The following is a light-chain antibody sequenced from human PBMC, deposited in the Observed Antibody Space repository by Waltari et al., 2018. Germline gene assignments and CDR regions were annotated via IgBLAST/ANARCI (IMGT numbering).Light chain of an antibody. CDR3: SSNEGSKTYI. Sequence: QAALTHPPSMSGSPGQSVPISCTGTSSDIGGYNRLPWYQQNPGKVPKLIIYEVSQRPSGVSDRFSGSKSGNTASLTISGLQAEDEADYYCSSNEGSKTYIFGGGTRLTVL. V-gene: IGLV2-8*01. J-gene: IGLJ2*01. CDR1: SSDIGGYNR. CDR2: EVS.